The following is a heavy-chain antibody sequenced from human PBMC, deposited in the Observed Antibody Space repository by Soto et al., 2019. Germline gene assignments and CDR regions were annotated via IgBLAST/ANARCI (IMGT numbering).Heavy chain of an antibody. CDR2: IIPILGIA. CDR1: GGTFSSYT. CDR3: ARRNYGDYEDDWFDP. J-gene: IGHJ5*02. V-gene: IGHV1-69*02. D-gene: IGHD4-17*01. Sequence: QVQLVQSGAEVKKPGSSVKVSCKASGGTFSSYTISWVRQAPGQGLEWMGRIIPILGIANYAQKFQGRVTINADKSTSTAYMELSSLRSEDTAVYYCARRNYGDYEDDWFDPWGQGTLVTVSS.